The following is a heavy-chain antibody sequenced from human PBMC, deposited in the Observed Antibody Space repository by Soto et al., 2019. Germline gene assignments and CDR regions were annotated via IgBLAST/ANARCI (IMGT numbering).Heavy chain of an antibody. Sequence: PGGSVRRSCANSGITFSSSSMNWVRPGPGKGLEWVSSISSSSSYIYYADSVKGRFTISRDNAKNSLYLQMNSLRAEDTAVYYCARDRAYCGGDCPFGYYGMDVWGQGTTVTVSS. D-gene: IGHD2-21*02. J-gene: IGHJ6*02. CDR2: ISSSSSYI. CDR3: ARDRAYCGGDCPFGYYGMDV. CDR1: GITFSSSS. V-gene: IGHV3-21*01.